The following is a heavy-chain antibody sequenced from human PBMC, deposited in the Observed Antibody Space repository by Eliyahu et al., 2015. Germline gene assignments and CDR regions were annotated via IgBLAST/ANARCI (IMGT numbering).Heavy chain of an antibody. V-gene: IGHV3-64*01. Sequence: EVKLVXSGGGLVQPGDSLRLSCAAXGXTFSNXMXXWVRQAPGKGLEYVSAISKSGGSTYYANSVKGRFTISRDNSNNTLYLQMGSLRAEDMAVYYCARAPPTYYYESSGYNYFDYWGQGTLVTVSS. D-gene: IGHD3-22*01. CDR1: GXTFSNXM. J-gene: IGHJ4*02. CDR3: ARAPPTYYYESSGYNYFDY. CDR2: ISKSGGST.